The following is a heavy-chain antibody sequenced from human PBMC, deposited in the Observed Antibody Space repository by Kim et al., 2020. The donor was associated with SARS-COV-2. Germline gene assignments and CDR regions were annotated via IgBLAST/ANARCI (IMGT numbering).Heavy chain of an antibody. V-gene: IGHV4-59*01. Sequence: SETLSLTCTVSGGSISSYYWSWIRQPPGKGLEWIGYIYYSGSTNYNPSLKSRVTISVDTSKNQFSLKLSSVTAADTAVYYCARCWVCNFRSIRFGDGFDPWGQGTLVTVSS. CDR3: ARCWVCNFRSIRFGDGFDP. CDR2: IYYSGST. CDR1: GGSISSYY. J-gene: IGHJ5*02. D-gene: IGHD3-16*01.